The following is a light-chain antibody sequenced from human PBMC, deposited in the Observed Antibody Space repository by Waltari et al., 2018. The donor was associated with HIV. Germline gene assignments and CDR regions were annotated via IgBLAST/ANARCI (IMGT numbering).Light chain of an antibody. CDR2: KVS. V-gene: IGKV2-30*01. CDR3: MQALQTPPT. Sequence: VVMTQSPLSLPVTLGQPASISCRSSQSLVYTDGNTYLSWFQQRPGQSPRRLIYKVSNRDSGVPDRFSGSGSGTDVTLKISRVEAEDVGVYYCMQALQTPPTFGQGTKLEIK. CDR1: QSLVYTDGNTY. J-gene: IGKJ2*01.